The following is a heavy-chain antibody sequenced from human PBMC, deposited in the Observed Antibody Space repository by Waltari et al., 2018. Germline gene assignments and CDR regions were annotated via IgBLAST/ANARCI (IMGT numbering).Heavy chain of an antibody. CDR3: ARSLEVYGSGSYYGFRFDP. CDR1: GYTFTSYA. D-gene: IGHD3-10*01. V-gene: IGHV7-4-1*02. Sequence: QVQLVQSGSELKKPGASVKVSCKASGYTFTSYAMNWVRQAPGQGLEWMGWINTNTGNPTYAQGFTGRFVFSLDTSVSTAYLQISSLKAEDTAVYYCARSLEVYGSGSYYGFRFDPWGQGTLVTVSS. CDR2: INTNTGNP. J-gene: IGHJ5*02.